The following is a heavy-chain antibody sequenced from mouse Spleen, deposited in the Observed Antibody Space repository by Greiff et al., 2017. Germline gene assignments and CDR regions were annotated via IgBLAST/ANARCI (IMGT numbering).Heavy chain of an antibody. J-gene: IGHJ2*01. V-gene: IGHV3-6*01. CDR2: ISYDGSN. CDR3: ARIYGSSPLFDY. CDR1: GYSITSGYY. D-gene: IGHD1-1*01. Sequence: EVQRVESGPGLVKPSQSLSLTCSVTGYSITSGYYWNWIRQFPGNKLEWMGYISYDGSNNYNPSLKNRISITRDTSKNQFFLKLNSVTTEDTATYYCARIYGSSPLFDYWGQGTTLTVSS.